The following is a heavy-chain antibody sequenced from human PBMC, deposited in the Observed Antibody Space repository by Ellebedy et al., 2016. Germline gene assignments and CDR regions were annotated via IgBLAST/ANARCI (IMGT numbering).Heavy chain of an antibody. J-gene: IGHJ4*02. CDR1: GDSFRSNSY. Sequence: SETLSLXCTVSGDSFRSNSYWAWIRQPPGKGLECIGNSHHTGSTYYNPSLKSRVSIAVDTSKNQLSLKLNSVTATDAAVYYCARDPGFSSRSHFDFWGPGTLVTVSS. CDR3: ARDPGFSSRSHFDF. D-gene: IGHD6-13*01. CDR2: SHHTGST. V-gene: IGHV4-38-2*02.